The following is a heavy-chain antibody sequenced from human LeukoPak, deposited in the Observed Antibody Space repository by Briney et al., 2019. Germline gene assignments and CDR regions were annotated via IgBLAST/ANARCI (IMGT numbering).Heavy chain of an antibody. CDR2: IYHSGST. Sequence: SQTLSLTCPVSGGSISSGGYYWSWIRQPPGKGLEWIGYIYHSGSTYYNPSLKTRVTISVDRSKNQFSLKLSSVTAADTAVYYCARDPIRHSSSWPRGGSYGMDVWGQGTTVTVSS. D-gene: IGHD6-13*01. CDR1: GGSISSGGYY. CDR3: ARDPIRHSSSWPRGGSYGMDV. V-gene: IGHV4-30-2*01. J-gene: IGHJ6*02.